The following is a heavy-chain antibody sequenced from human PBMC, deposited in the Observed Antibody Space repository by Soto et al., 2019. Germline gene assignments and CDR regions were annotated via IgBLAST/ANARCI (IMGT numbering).Heavy chain of an antibody. J-gene: IGHJ4*02. V-gene: IGHV4-59*08. CDR3: ARVQSSYYDRAFDY. Sequence: PSVTLSLTCTVSGGSISTYYWSWFRQSPGRRLEWIGYIYYTGDTDYNPSLKSRVTISVDTSKNQFSLRLSSVTAADTAVYYCARVQSSYYDRAFDYWGRGILVTVSS. D-gene: IGHD3-9*01. CDR2: IYYTGDT. CDR1: GGSISTYY.